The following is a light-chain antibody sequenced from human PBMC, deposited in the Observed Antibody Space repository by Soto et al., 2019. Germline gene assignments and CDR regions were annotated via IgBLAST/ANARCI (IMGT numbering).Light chain of an antibody. CDR1: QSISDY. CDR2: ASS. CDR3: QQSYSTPTIT. V-gene: IGKV1-39*01. J-gene: IGKJ5*01. Sequence: DIQITQSPSSLSSSVLESFTITCRASQSISDYLNWYQQKPGKAPKFLIYASSTLQSGVPSRFRGSGSGTDFTLTISSLQPEDFATYYCQQSYSTPTITFGQGTRLENK.